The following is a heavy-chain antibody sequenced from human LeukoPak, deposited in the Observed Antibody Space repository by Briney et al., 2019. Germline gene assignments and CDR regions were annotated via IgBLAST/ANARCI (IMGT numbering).Heavy chain of an antibody. J-gene: IGHJ4*02. Sequence: GGSLRLSCAASGFTFSSYAMSWVRQAPGKGLEWVSAISGSGGSTYYADSVKGRFTISRDNSKNTLYLQMNSLRAEDTAVYYCVTDPDYSGYDPRFGYWGQGTLVTVSS. D-gene: IGHD5-12*01. CDR3: VTDPDYSGYDPRFGY. CDR1: GFTFSSYA. V-gene: IGHV3-23*01. CDR2: ISGSGGST.